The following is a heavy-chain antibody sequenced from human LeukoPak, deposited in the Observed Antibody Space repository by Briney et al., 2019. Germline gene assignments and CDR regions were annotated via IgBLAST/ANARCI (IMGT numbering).Heavy chain of an antibody. J-gene: IGHJ4*02. CDR2: IYSGGST. V-gene: IGHV3-53*01. CDR3: AREGQQLGFDY. D-gene: IGHD6-13*01. CDR1: GFTVSSNY. Sequence: GGSLRLSCAASGFTVSSNYMSWVRQAPGKGLEWVSVIYSGGSTYYADSAKGRFTISRDNSKNTLYLQMNSLRAEGTAVYYCAREGQQLGFDYWGQGTLVTVSS.